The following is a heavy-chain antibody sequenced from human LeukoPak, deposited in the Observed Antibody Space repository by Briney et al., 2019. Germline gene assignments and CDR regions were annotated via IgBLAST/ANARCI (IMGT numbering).Heavy chain of an antibody. CDR3: ARRRYYDSTGYFE. V-gene: IGHV4-39*01. CDR2: IYHSGRT. Sequence: SETLSLPCAVSGDYISSSSYYWGWVRQSPGTGLEWIGDIYHSGRTYYNPSLKSRVAISIDTSKNQFSLRLRSMTAADTAVFYCARRRYYDSTGYFEWGRGTLVTVSS. CDR1: GDYISSSSYY. D-gene: IGHD3-22*01. J-gene: IGHJ1*01.